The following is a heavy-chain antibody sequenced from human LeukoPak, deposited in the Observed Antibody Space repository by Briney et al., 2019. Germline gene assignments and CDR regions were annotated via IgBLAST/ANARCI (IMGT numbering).Heavy chain of an antibody. D-gene: IGHD3-10*01. Sequence: RASVTVSCKASGYTFTSYYMHWVRQAPGQGLEWMGIINPSGGSTSYAQKFQGRVTMTRDMSTSTVYMELSSLRSEDTAVYYCAREGLLWFGELCWGQGTLVTVSS. CDR3: AREGLLWFGELC. J-gene: IGHJ4*02. V-gene: IGHV1-46*01. CDR1: GYTFTSYY. CDR2: INPSGGST.